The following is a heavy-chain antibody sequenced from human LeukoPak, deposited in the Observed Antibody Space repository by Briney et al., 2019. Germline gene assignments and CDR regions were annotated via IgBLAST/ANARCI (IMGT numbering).Heavy chain of an antibody. Sequence: GGSLRLSCVASGFTFSSYSMNWVRQAPGKGLEWVSSISSSSSYIYYADSVKGRFTISRDNAKNSLYLQMNSLRAEDTAVYYCARERFLEWPASDAFDIWGQGTMVTVSS. J-gene: IGHJ3*02. V-gene: IGHV3-21*01. CDR1: GFTFSSYS. CDR3: ARERFLEWPASDAFDI. D-gene: IGHD3-3*01. CDR2: ISSSSSYI.